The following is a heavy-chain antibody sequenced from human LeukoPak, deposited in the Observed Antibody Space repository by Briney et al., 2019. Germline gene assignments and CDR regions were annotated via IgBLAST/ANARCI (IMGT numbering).Heavy chain of an antibody. V-gene: IGHV4-39*01. Sequence: SETLSLTCTVSGSSISSGGYYWGWIRQPPGKGLEWIGSIYYSGSTYYNPSLKSRVTISVDTSKNQFTLKLSSVTAADTAVYYCASPGGGPTDYWGQGTLVTVSS. J-gene: IGHJ4*02. CDR3: ASPGGGPTDY. D-gene: IGHD3-16*01. CDR2: IYYSGST. CDR1: GSSISSGGYY.